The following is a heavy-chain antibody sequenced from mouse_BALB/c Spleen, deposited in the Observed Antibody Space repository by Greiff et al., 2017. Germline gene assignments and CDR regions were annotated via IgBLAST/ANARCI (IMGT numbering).Heavy chain of an antibody. CDR1: GFTFTDYY. D-gene: IGHD2-1*01. V-gene: IGHV7-3*02. CDR3: ARAYGNCAWFAY. Sequence: EVKLQESGGGLVQPGGSLRLSCATSGFTFTDYYMSWVRQPPGKALEWLGFIRNKANGYTTEYSASVKGRFTISRDNSQSILYLQMNTLRAEDSATYYCARAYGNCAWFAYWGQGTLVTVSA. CDR2: IRNKANGYTT. J-gene: IGHJ3*01.